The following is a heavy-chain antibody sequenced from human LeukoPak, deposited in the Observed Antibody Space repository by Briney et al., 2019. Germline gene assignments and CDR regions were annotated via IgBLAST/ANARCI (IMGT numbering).Heavy chain of an antibody. CDR3: ARLREIPVFGVVTKSTSYFDY. CDR2: IKQDRREK. D-gene: IGHD3-3*01. J-gene: IGHJ4*02. V-gene: IGHV3-7*01. Sequence: GGALRLSCAASGFTFSNYWMSWVRQAPGEGLELVANIKQDRREKYYVDTVKGRSTISRDNAKNSLYLQMNSLRAEDTAVYYCARLREIPVFGVVTKSTSYFDYWGQGTLDTVSS. CDR1: GFTFSNYW.